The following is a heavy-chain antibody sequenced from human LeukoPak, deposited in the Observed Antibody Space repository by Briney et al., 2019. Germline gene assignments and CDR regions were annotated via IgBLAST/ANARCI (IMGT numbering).Heavy chain of an antibody. Sequence: SETLSLTCAVYGGSFSGYYWRWIRQPPGKGLEWIGEINHSGSTNYNPSLKSRVTISVDTSKNQFSLKLSSVTAADTAVYYCARGAVDTAMALDYWGQGTLVTVSS. CDR2: INHSGST. CDR1: GGSFSGYY. CDR3: ARGAVDTAMALDY. V-gene: IGHV4-34*01. D-gene: IGHD5-18*01. J-gene: IGHJ4*02.